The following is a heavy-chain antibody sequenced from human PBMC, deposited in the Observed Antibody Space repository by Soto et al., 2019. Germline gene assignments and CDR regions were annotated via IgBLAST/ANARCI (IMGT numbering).Heavy chain of an antibody. J-gene: IGHJ6*02. CDR2: FDPEDGET. D-gene: IGHD6-13*01. V-gene: IGHV1-24*01. Sequence: ASVKVSCKVSGYTLTELSMHWVRQAPGKGLEWMGGFDPEDGETIYAQKFQGRVTMTEDTSTDTAYMELSNLRSEDTAVYYCATETPPFVSRIAAAGIYYYYGMDVWGQGTTVTVSS. CDR3: ATETPPFVSRIAAAGIYYYYGMDV. CDR1: GYTLTELS.